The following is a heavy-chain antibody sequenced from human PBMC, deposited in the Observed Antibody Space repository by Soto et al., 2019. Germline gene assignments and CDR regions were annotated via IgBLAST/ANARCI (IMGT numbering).Heavy chain of an antibody. D-gene: IGHD6-6*01. CDR1: GYTFTSYG. J-gene: IGHJ5*02. CDR3: AKDLTRQLAYWLDP. Sequence: VASVKVSCKASGYTFTSYGIHWVRQAPGQGLEWMGWINAHSGGTEYAQKFQGRVTLTRDTSIATAYLTLTSLTSDDTALYYCAKDLTRQLAYWLDPWGQGTQVTVSS. V-gene: IGHV1-2*02. CDR2: INAHSGGT.